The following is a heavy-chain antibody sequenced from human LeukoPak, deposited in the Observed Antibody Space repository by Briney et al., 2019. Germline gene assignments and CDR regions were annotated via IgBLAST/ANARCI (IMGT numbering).Heavy chain of an antibody. CDR1: GYSISSGYY. CDR3: ARHARYYDFWSGYYKLGSLDY. V-gene: IGHV4-38-2*01. D-gene: IGHD3-3*01. CDR2: IYHSGST. J-gene: IGHJ4*02. Sequence: KTSETLSLTCAVSGYSISSGYYWGWIRQPPGKGLEWIGSIYHSGSTYYNPSLKSRVTISVDTSKNQFSLKLSSVTAADTAVYYCARHARYYDFWSGYYKLGSLDYWGQGTLVTVSS.